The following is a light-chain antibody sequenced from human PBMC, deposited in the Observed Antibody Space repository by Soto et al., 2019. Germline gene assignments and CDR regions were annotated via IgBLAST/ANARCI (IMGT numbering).Light chain of an antibody. CDR2: XXX. Sequence: QSVLTQPPSASGTPGQRVTISCSGSSSNIGSNTVNWYQQLPGTAPKLLIYXXXQRPSGVPDRFSGSKSGTSASLAISGLQSEDEADYYCAAWDDSLNGVVFGGGTKVTVL. J-gene: IGLJ2*01. CDR1: SSNIGSNT. CDR3: AAWDDSLNGVV. V-gene: IGLV1-44*01.